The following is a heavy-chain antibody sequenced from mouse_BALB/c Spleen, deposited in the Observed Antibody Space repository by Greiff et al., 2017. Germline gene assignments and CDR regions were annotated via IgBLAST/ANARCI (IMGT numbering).Heavy chain of an antibody. Sequence: VQLKESGPELEKPGASVKISCKASGYSFTGYNMNWVKQSNGKSLEWIGNIDPYYGGTSYNQKFKGKATLTVDKSSSTAYMQLKSLTSEDSAVYYCARGDDYDWYFDVWGAGTTVTVSS. J-gene: IGHJ1*01. CDR2: IDPYYGGT. CDR3: ARGDDYDWYFDV. CDR1: GYSFTGYN. D-gene: IGHD2-4*01. V-gene: IGHV1-39*01.